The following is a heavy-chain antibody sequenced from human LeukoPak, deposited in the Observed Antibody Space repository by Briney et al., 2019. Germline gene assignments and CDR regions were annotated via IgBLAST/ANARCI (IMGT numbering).Heavy chain of an antibody. D-gene: IGHD2-2*01. CDR2: ISPGSNYK. Sequence: GSLRLSCAASFFSISGYTINWVRQAPGKRLEWASSISPGSNYKHYANSVKGRFTISRDNANNSLYLQMNSLGAEDTALYYCARGRGCSSLSCYPDYWGQGTLVTVSS. CDR1: FFSISGYT. V-gene: IGHV3-21*01. CDR3: ARGRGCSSLSCYPDY. J-gene: IGHJ4*02.